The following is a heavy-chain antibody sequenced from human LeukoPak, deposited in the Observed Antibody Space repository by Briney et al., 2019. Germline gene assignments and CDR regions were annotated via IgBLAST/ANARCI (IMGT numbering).Heavy chain of an antibody. J-gene: IGHJ4*02. V-gene: IGHV3-49*04. CDR3: TRDQTPYY. CDR2: IASETYGGTA. Sequence: PGGSLRLSCAASGFSFSRAWMSWVRQAPGKGLEWVGFIASETYGGTAEYAASVKGRFTISRDDSKSIAYLQMNSLKTEDTAVYYCTRDQTPYYWGQGTLVTVSS. CDR1: GFSFSRAW.